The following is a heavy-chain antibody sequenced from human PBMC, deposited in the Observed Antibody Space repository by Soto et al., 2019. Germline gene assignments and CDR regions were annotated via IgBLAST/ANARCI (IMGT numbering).Heavy chain of an antibody. J-gene: IGHJ4*02. CDR1: GYTFTSYG. CDR3: ARGYSDSSGYYLDY. Sequence: ASVKVSCKASGYTFTSYGISWVRQAPGQGLEWMGWISAYNGNTNYAQKLQGRVTMTTNTSTNTAYMELRSLRSDDTAVYYWARGYSDSSGYYLDYWGQGTLVTVSS. CDR2: ISAYNGNT. V-gene: IGHV1-18*01. D-gene: IGHD3-22*01.